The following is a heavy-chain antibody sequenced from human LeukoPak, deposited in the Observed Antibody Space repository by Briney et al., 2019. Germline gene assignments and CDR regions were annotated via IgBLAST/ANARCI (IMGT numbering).Heavy chain of an antibody. CDR1: GFTFSNYG. V-gene: IGHV3-23*01. Sequence: PGGSLRLSCAASGFTFSNYGMSWVRQAPGKGLEWVSGISGSGGSTYYADSVKGRFTISRDNSKNTLYLQMDSLRAEDTAVYYCAKGRITVTFDYWGQGTLVTVSS. CDR3: AKGRITVTFDY. D-gene: IGHD4-17*01. CDR2: ISGSGGST. J-gene: IGHJ4*02.